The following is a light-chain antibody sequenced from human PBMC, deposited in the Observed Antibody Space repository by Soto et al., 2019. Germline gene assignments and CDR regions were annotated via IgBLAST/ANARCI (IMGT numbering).Light chain of an antibody. V-gene: IGKV4-1*01. J-gene: IGKJ4*01. CDR1: QSVLYSSNNKKY. Sequence: DLVMTQSPDSLAVSLGARATINCKSSQSVLYSSNNKKYLAWYQQKPGQHPKLLIYWASTRESGVPDRFSGSGSGTYFTLTISSLQAEDVAVYYCQQYYSTPLNVGGGNKVESK. CDR2: WAS. CDR3: QQYYSTPLN.